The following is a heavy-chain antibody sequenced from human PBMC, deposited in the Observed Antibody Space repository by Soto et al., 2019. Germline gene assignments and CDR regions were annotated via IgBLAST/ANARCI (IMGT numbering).Heavy chain of an antibody. V-gene: IGHV3-33*01. J-gene: IGHJ6*02. Sequence: QVQLVESGGGVVQPGRSLRLSCAASGFTFSNYGMHWVRQAPGKGLEWVAVIWYDGSNKYYADSVKGRFTISRDNSKNPLYLQMNSLRVEDTAVYYCARDGHGDYHDVDVWGQGTTVTVSS. CDR3: ARDGHGDYHDVDV. CDR2: IWYDGSNK. CDR1: GFTFSNYG. D-gene: IGHD4-17*01.